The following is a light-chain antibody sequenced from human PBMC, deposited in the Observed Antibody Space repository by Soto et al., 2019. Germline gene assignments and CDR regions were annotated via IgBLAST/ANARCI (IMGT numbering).Light chain of an antibody. Sequence: QSALTQPASVSGSPGQSITISCTGTNSDIGGYNYVSWYRHHPGEAPKLMIYGVTNRPSGVSTRFSGPKSGNTASLTISGLQDEDEADYYCRSYTSVTIVVFGGGTKVTVL. CDR1: NSDIGGYNY. J-gene: IGLJ2*01. CDR3: RSYTSVTIVV. V-gene: IGLV2-14*01. CDR2: GVT.